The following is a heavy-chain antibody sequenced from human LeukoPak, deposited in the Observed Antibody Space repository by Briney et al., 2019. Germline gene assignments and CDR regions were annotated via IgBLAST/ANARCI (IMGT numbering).Heavy chain of an antibody. CDR1: GFTFSSYG. V-gene: IGHV3-30*18. Sequence: GGSLRLSCAASGFTFSSYGMHWVRQAPGKGLEWVAVISYDGSNKYYADSVKGRFTVSRDNSKNTLYLQMNSLRAEDTAVYYCAKLGPYFGHWGQGTLVTVSS. CDR3: AKLGPYFGH. J-gene: IGHJ4*02. CDR2: ISYDGSNK.